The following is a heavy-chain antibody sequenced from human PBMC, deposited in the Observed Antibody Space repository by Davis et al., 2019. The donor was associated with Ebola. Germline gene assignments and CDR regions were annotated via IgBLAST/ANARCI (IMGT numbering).Heavy chain of an antibody. Sequence: GESLKISCKGSGYSFTSYWIGWVRQMPGKGIEWMGFIFPDDSDATYSPSFQGQVTFSVDKSIRTAYLHWNSLKASDTATYYCARQGTTSWDSWGQGTLVTVSS. CDR2: IFPDDSDA. CDR3: ARQGTTSWDS. J-gene: IGHJ4*02. V-gene: IGHV5-51*01. D-gene: IGHD2-2*01. CDR1: GYSFTSYW.